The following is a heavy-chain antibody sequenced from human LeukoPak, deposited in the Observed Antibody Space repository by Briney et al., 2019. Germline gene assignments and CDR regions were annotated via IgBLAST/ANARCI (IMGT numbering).Heavy chain of an antibody. CDR2: IYTSGST. CDR3: ARHDYYGSGSYVFDY. V-gene: IGHV4-61*02. CDR1: GGSISSGSYY. Sequence: KTSETLSLTCTVSGGSISSGSYYWSWIRQPAGKGLEWIGRIYTSGSTNYNPSLKSRVTISVDTSKNQFSLKLTSMTAADTAVYYCARHDYYGSGSYVFDYWGQGTPVTVSS. J-gene: IGHJ4*02. D-gene: IGHD3-10*01.